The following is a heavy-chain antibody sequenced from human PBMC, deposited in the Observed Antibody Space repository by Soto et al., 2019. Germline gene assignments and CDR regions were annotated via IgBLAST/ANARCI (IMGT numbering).Heavy chain of an antibody. D-gene: IGHD4-4*01. CDR1: GYTFNTYW. J-gene: IGHJ4*02. Sequence: GESLKISCKGSGYTFNTYWIAWVRQMSGKGLEWMGIIYPGDSDTRYSPSFQGQVTISVDKSISTTYLQWSSLKASDTAMYYCARQTPVGTRSPIDYWGQGTLVTVSS. CDR2: IYPGDSDT. V-gene: IGHV5-51*01. CDR3: ARQTPVGTRSPIDY.